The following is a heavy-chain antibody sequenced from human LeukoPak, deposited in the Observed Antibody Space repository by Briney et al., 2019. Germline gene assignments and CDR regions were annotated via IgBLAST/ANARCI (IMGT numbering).Heavy chain of an antibody. CDR3: ASTMGGSYYSDAFDI. CDR1: GFTVSSNY. CDR2: IYSGGST. J-gene: IGHJ3*02. V-gene: IGHV3-66*01. Sequence: GGSLRLSCAASGFTVSSNYMSWVRQAPGKGLEWVSVIYSGGSTYYADSVKGRFTISRDNSKNTLYLQMNGLRAEDTAVYYCASTMGGSYYSDAFDIWGQGTMVTVSS. D-gene: IGHD1-26*01.